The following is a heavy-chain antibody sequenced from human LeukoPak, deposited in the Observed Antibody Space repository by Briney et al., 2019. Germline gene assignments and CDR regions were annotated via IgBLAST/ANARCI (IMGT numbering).Heavy chain of an antibody. CDR1: GGSFSGYY. CDR2: INHSGST. V-gene: IGHV4-34*01. CDR3: ARGYCSGGSCYSFNLFDY. J-gene: IGHJ4*02. D-gene: IGHD2-15*01. Sequence: PSETLPLTCAVYGGSFSGYYWSWIRQPPGKGLEWIGEINHSGSTNYNPSLKSRVTISVDTSKNQFSLKLSSVTAADTAVYYCARGYCSGGSCYSFNLFDYWGQGTLVTVSS.